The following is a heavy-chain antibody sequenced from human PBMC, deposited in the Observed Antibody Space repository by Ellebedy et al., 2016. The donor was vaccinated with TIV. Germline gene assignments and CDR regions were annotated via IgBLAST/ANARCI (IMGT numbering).Heavy chain of an antibody. V-gene: IGHV4-59*01. D-gene: IGHD5-12*01. J-gene: IGHJ4*02. CDR3: ARDVSSGYFNFDY. Sequence: MPSETLSLTCTVSGGCISTYYWTWIRQPPGKGLAWIGAINYSGSTNYNPSLKSLITISVDMYKNQFSLKLHSVTAADTAVYYCARDVSSGYFNFDYWGQGTLVTVSS. CDR2: INYSGST. CDR1: GGCISTYY.